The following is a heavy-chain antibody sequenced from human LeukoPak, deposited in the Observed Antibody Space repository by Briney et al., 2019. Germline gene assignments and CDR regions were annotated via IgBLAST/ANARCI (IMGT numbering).Heavy chain of an antibody. D-gene: IGHD5-18*01. J-gene: IGHJ4*02. CDR2: IIPILGTA. Sequence: SVKVSCKASGGTFSSYAISWVRQAPGQGLEWMGGIIPILGTANYAQKFQGRVTITADKSTSTAYMELSSLRSEDTAVYYCAREPGKRGYSPRWGQGTLVTVSS. V-gene: IGHV1-69*06. CDR3: AREPGKRGYSPR. CDR1: GGTFSSYA.